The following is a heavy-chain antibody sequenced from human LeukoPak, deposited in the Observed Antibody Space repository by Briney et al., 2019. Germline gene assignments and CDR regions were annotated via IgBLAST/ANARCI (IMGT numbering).Heavy chain of an antibody. D-gene: IGHD6-6*01. CDR2: MSYSGTT. V-gene: IGHV4-39*01. CDR3: ASHLEDSRSPDQKDYDH. CDR1: GGSFRSSSYY. Sequence: SETLSLTCAVSGGSFRSSSYYWGWIRQPPGKGLEWIGTMSYSGTTHYNPSLKSRVTISVDTSKNEFSMKLRSVTAADTAVYYCASHLEDSRSPDQKDYDHWGQGTLVTVSS. J-gene: IGHJ4*02.